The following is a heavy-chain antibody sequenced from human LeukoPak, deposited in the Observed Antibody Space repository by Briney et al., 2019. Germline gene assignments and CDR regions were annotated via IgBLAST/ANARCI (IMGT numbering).Heavy chain of an antibody. CDR3: ARVSSIAEAGTYDY. J-gene: IGHJ4*02. V-gene: IGHV3-11*06. CDR1: GFTFSDYY. D-gene: IGHD6-13*01. Sequence: GGSLRLSCAAAGFTFSDYYMSWIRQAPGKGLEWASYISSSSSYTNYADSVKGRFTISRDNATNSLYLQMNSLRAEDTAVYYCARVSSIAEAGTYDYWSQGTLVTVSS. CDR2: ISSSSSYT.